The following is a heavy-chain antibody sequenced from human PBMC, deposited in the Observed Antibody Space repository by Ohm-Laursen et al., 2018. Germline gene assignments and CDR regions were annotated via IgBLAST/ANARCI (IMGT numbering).Heavy chain of an antibody. CDR1: GFTFSTYA. CDR2: ISTTGGST. J-gene: IGHJ6*02. V-gene: IGHV3-23*01. Sequence: LSLTCAASGFTFSTYAMSWARQAPGKGLEWVSAISTTGGSTYYVDSVKGRFTISRDNSRNTLYLQMNSLRAEDTALYYCARYCIANNCYSSRYGMDVWGQGTTVTVSS. D-gene: IGHD2-15*01. CDR3: ARYCIANNCYSSRYGMDV.